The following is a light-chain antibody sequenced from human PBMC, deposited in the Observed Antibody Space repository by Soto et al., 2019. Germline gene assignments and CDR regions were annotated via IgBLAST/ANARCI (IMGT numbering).Light chain of an antibody. CDR2: LYSNGRH. CDR3: QTWGTGIQVV. J-gene: IGLJ2*01. CDR1: SGHKYYA. V-gene: IGLV4-69*01. Sequence: QLVLTQSPSASASLGASVKLTCTLSSGHKYYAIAWHQQHPEQGPRYLMKLYSNGRHDKGDGIRDRFSGSSSGAERYLTISCLESEDEADYYCQTWGTGIQVVFGGGTKLTVL.